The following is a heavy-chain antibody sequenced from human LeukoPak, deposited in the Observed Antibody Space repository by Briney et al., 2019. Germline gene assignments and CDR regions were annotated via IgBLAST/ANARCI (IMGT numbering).Heavy chain of an antibody. V-gene: IGHV1-8*02. J-gene: IGHJ4*02. CDR1: GGTFSSYT. D-gene: IGHD2-2*01. CDR2: MNPNSGNT. CDR3: ARGSSTSCGDY. Sequence: ASVKVSCKASGGTFSSYTINWVRQAPGQGLEWMGWMNPNSGNTGYAQKFQGRVTMTRNTSISTAYMELSSLRSEDTAVYYCARGSSTSCGDYWGQGTLVTVSP.